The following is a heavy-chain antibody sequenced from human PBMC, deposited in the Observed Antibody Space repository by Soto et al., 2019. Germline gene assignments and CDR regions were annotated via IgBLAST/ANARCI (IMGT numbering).Heavy chain of an antibody. D-gene: IGHD6-13*01. J-gene: IGHJ6*02. CDR3: ARVRYSSSWYGSYYYGMDV. V-gene: IGHV1-69*13. CDR1: GGTFSSYA. Sequence: SVKVSCKASGGTFSSYAISWVRQAPGQGLEWMGGIIPIFGTANYAQKFQGRVTITADESTSTAYMELSSLRSEDTAVYYCARVRYSSSWYGSYYYGMDVWGQGTTVTVS. CDR2: IIPIFGTA.